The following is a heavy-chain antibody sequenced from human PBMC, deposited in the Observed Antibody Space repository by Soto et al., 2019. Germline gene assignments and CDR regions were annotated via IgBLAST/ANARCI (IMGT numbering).Heavy chain of an antibody. V-gene: IGHV1-18*04. J-gene: IGHJ4*02. CDR3: ARGGTRPY. CDR1: GYKFTEYG. CDR2: ISPYSANT. Sequence: ASVKVSCKASGYKFTEYGVNWVRQAPGEGPEWMGWISPYSANTRYAENFQGRVSMTTDTFTTTAYMELRGLRSDGTAVYYCARGGTRPYWGQGTLVTVSS. D-gene: IGHD1-7*01.